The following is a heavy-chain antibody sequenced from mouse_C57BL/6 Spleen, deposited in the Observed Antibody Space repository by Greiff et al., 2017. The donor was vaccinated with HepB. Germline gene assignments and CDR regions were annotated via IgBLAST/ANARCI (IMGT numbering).Heavy chain of an antibody. CDR1: GYTFTSYW. J-gene: IGHJ2*01. CDR2: IDPSDSYT. CDR3: ARDYYSNPDY. D-gene: IGHD2-5*01. V-gene: IGHV1-69*01. Sequence: QVQLQQPGAELVMPGASVKLSCKASGYTFTSYWMHWVKQRPGQGLEWIGEIDPSDSYTNYNQKFKGKSTLTVDKSSSTAYMQLSSLTSEDSAVYYCARDYYSNPDYWGQGTTLTVSS.